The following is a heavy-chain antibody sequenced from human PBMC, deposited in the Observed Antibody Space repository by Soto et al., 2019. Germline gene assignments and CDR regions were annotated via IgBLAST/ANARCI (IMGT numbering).Heavy chain of an antibody. CDR2: ISGSGGST. J-gene: IGHJ5*02. D-gene: IGHD3-22*01. CDR3: AKDSDYYDSSGYDYDWFDP. CDR1: GFTFSSYA. Sequence: EVQLLESGGGLVQPGGSLRLSCAASGFTFSSYAMSWVRQAPGKGLEWVSAISGSGGSTYYADSVKGRFTISRDNSKNTLYLQMNSLRAEDTAVYYCAKDSDYYDSSGYDYDWFDPWGQGTLVTVSS. V-gene: IGHV3-23*01.